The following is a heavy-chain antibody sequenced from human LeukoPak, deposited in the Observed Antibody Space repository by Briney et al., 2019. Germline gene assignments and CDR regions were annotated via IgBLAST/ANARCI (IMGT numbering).Heavy chain of an antibody. CDR1: GFTFSSYV. CDR3: AKISGVYYYYYGKDV. D-gene: IGHD2-8*01. Sequence: PGGSLRLSCAASGFTFSSYVMHWVRQAPGKGLEWVAVISYDGSNKYYADPVKGRFTISRDNSKNTLYLQMNSLRAEDTAVYYCAKISGVYYYYYGKDVWGQGTTVTVSS. J-gene: IGHJ6*02. V-gene: IGHV3-30*18. CDR2: ISYDGSNK.